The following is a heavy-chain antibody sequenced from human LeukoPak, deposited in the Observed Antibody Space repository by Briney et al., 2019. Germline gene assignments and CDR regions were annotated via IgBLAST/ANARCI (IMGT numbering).Heavy chain of an antibody. CDR3: ARHPSSWDYCDD. Sequence: TSSETLSLTCTVSGGSISSGDYYWSWIRQPPGKGLEWIGYIYYGGSTYYNPSLKSRVTISVDTSKNQFSLKLSSVTAADTAVYYCARHPSSWDYCDDLCQRTLVTVSS. CDR1: GGSISSGDYY. D-gene: IGHD1-26*01. J-gene: IGHJ4*02. CDR2: IYYGGST. V-gene: IGHV4-30-4*08.